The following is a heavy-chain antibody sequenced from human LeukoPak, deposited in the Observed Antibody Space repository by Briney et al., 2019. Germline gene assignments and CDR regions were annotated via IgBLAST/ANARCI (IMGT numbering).Heavy chain of an antibody. V-gene: IGHV3-11*01. Sequence: GGSLRLSCAASGFTFSDDYMTWIRQAPGKGLEWISFISYSGMTIYYADSVKGRFTISRDTDKNSLHLQMNSLRAEDTAVYYCARGRTGHHSYYYYYMDVWGQGTTVTVSS. D-gene: IGHD3/OR15-3a*01. CDR2: ISYSGMTI. J-gene: IGHJ6*03. CDR1: GFTFSDDY. CDR3: ARGRTGHHSYYYYYMDV.